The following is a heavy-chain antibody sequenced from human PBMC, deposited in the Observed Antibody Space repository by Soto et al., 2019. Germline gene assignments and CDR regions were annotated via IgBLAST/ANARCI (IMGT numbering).Heavy chain of an antibody. V-gene: IGHV1-3*01. D-gene: IGHD3-22*01. CDR1: GYTFANYA. CDR2: INAGNGNT. CDR3: ARGERYYYDSSGYFGFDY. Sequence: ASVKVSCKASGYTFANYAMHWVRQAPGQRLEWMGWINAGNGNTKYSQKFQARVTITRDTSASTAYMELSSLRSEDTAVYYCARGERYYYDSSGYFGFDYWGQGPLVTVSS. J-gene: IGHJ4*02.